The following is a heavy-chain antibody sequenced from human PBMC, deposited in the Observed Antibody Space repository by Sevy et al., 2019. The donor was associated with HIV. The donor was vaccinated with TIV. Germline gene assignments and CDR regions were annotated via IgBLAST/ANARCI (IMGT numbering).Heavy chain of an antibody. CDR3: TRWKAAQSIFDY. V-gene: IGHV3-49*04. CDR1: GFTIGDYC. D-gene: IGHD6-13*01. Sequence: GGSLRLSCTASGFTIGDYCMSWVRQAPGKGLEWVAFLKSDVYGGTVVHAASVRGRFVISRDDSKTIAYLQMNDLKTEETGVYYCTRWKAAQSIFDYWGQGALVTVSS. CDR2: LKSDVYGGTV. J-gene: IGHJ4*02.